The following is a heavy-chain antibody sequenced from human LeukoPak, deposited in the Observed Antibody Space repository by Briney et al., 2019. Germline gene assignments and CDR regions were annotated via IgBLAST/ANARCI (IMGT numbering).Heavy chain of an antibody. Sequence: KTSQTLSLTCTVSGGSISSGGYYWSWIRQPPGKGLEWIGYIYHSGSTYYNPSLKSRVTISVDRSKNQFSLKLSSVTAADTAVYYCARFPGAGYCSSTSCSDAFDIWGQGTMVTVSS. CDR1: GGSISSGGYY. J-gene: IGHJ3*02. D-gene: IGHD2-2*01. V-gene: IGHV4-30-2*01. CDR3: ARFPGAGYCSSTSCSDAFDI. CDR2: IYHSGST.